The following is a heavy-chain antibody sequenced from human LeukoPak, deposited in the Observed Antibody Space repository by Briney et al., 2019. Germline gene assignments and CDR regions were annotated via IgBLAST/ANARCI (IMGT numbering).Heavy chain of an antibody. Sequence: GSLRLSCAASGFTFSGYWMSWVRQAPGKGLEWVANINQDGSEKYYVDSVKGRFTISRDNAKNSLFLQMGSLRVEDTAVYYCAKVAAGAYWYFDLWGRGTLVTVSS. CDR1: GFTFSGYW. CDR3: AKVAAGAYWYFDL. CDR2: INQDGSEK. V-gene: IGHV3-7*01. J-gene: IGHJ2*01. D-gene: IGHD6-13*01.